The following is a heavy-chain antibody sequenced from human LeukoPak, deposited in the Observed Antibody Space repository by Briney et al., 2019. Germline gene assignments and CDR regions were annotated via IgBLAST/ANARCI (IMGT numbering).Heavy chain of an antibody. CDR3: ARERWEPGVDY. V-gene: IGHV4-61*02. D-gene: IGHD1-26*01. CDR2: IYTSGST. CDR1: GGSISSGSYY. Sequence: SETLSLTCTVSGGSISSGSYYWSWIRQPAGKGLEWIGRIYTSGSTNYNPSLKSRVTISVDTSKNQFSLKLSSVTAADTAVYYCARERWEPGVDYGGKGTLVTVSS. J-gene: IGHJ4*02.